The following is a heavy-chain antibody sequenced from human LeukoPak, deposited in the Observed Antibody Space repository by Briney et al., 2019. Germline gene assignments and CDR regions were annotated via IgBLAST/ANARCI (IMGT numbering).Heavy chain of an antibody. CDR2: IRYDGSNK. V-gene: IGHV3-30*02. Sequence: GGSLRLSCAASGFTFSSYGMHWVRQAPGKGLEWVAFIRYDGSNKYYADSVKSRFTISRDNSKNTLYLQMNSLRAEDTAVYYCAKDNYYDSSGYYKGLDYWGQGTPVTVSS. CDR3: AKDNYYDSSGYYKGLDY. J-gene: IGHJ4*02. D-gene: IGHD3-22*01. CDR1: GFTFSSYG.